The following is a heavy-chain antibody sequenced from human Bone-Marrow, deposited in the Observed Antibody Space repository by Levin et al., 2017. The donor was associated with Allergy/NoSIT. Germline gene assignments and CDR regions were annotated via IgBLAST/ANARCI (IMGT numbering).Heavy chain of an antibody. CDR2: ISGSGNNI. CDR1: GFTFNNYG. V-gene: IGHV3-23*01. CDR3: AKWASYCGGDCYWFAPFDC. J-gene: IGHJ4*02. D-gene: IGHD2-21*01. Sequence: HPGGSLRLSCAASGFTFNNYGLSWVRQAPGKGLEWVSAISGSGNNIYYADSVRGRFTISRDNSKNTLDLQLNSLTAEDTAVYYCAKWASYCGGDCYWFAPFDCWGQGALVTVSS.